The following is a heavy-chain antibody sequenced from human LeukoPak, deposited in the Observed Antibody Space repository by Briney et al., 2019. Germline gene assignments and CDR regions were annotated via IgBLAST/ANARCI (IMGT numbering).Heavy chain of an antibody. CDR2: ISTCNGNT. CDR1: GYTFTSYG. CDR3: ARVPRGMWFVELTGGAFDI. Sequence: GAAVTVSCKGSGYTFTSYGISLGRQPPAQGLGWVGWISTCNGNTNYAQKLQGRVTMTTDPSTSTAYMELRSLRSDDTAVYYCARVPRGMWFVELTGGAFDIWGERTMVTVSS. D-gene: IGHD3-10*01. V-gene: IGHV1-18*01. J-gene: IGHJ3*02.